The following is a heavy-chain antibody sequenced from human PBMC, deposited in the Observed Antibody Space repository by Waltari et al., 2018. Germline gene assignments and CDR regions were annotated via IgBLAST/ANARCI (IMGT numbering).Heavy chain of an antibody. CDR2: IKSKTDGGTT. Sequence: EVQLVASGGGLVQPGGSLSLSCAVSGLNFNHAWMSWVRQAPGKGLEWVGHIKSKTDGGTTDYAAPVKGRFIISRDDSKNTLYLQMNSLKTEDTAVYYCTTTRWFTFDYWGQGTLVTVSS. CDR3: TTTRWFTFDY. J-gene: IGHJ4*02. CDR1: GLNFNHAW. D-gene: IGHD2-15*01. V-gene: IGHV3-15*01.